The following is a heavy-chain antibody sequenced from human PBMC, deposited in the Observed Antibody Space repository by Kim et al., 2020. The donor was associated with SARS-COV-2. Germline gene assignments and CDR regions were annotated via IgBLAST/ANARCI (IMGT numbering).Heavy chain of an antibody. CDR3: AKDGRSARRWLEY. J-gene: IGHJ4*02. D-gene: IGHD6-13*01. V-gene: IGHV3-9*01. Sequence: VDADSVKGRVTIARDNAKNSLYMEMNSLRAEDTALYYCAKDGRSARRWLEYWGQGTLVTVSS.